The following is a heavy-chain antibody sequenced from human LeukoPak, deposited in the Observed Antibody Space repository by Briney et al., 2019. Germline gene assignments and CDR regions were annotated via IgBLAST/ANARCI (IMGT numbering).Heavy chain of an antibody. CDR2: IYYSGST. J-gene: IGHJ3*02. D-gene: IGHD3-10*01. V-gene: IGHV4-39*01. CDR3: ARGVLLWFGEYNPFHAFDI. CDR1: GGSISSSSYY. Sequence: SETLSLTCTVSGGSISSSSYYWGWIRQPPGKGLEWIGSIYYSGSTYYNPSLKSRVTISVDTSKNQFSLRLSSVTAADTAVYYCARGVLLWFGEYNPFHAFDIWGQGTMVTVSS.